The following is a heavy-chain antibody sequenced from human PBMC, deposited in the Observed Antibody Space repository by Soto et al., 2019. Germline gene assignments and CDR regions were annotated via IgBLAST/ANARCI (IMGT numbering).Heavy chain of an antibody. CDR1: GFTFSSYA. D-gene: IGHD6-25*01. V-gene: IGHV3-23*01. Sequence: EVQLLESGGGLVQPGGSLRLSCAASGFTFSSYAMSWVRQAPGKGLEWVSAISGSGGSTYYADSVKGRFTISRDNSKNTLYLQMNSLRAEDTAVYYCEKDERLWPASDYWGQGTLVTVSS. CDR2: ISGSGGST. J-gene: IGHJ4*02. CDR3: EKDERLWPASDY.